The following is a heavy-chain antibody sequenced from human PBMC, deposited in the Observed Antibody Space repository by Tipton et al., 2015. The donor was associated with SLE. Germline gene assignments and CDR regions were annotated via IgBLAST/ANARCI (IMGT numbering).Heavy chain of an antibody. Sequence: QSGPEVKKPGASVKVSCKASGYTFTSYAMHWVRQAPGQRLEWMGWINAGNGNTKYSQKFQGRVTITRDTSASTAYMELSSLRSEDTAVYYCARGAEVAGTDLDYWGQGTLVTVSS. CDR3: ARGAEVAGTDLDY. CDR1: GYTFTSYA. V-gene: IGHV1-3*01. CDR2: INAGNGNT. J-gene: IGHJ4*02. D-gene: IGHD6-19*01.